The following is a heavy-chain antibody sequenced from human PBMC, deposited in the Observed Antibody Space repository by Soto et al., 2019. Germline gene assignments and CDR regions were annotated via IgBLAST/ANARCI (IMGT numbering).Heavy chain of an antibody. J-gene: IGHJ6*02. D-gene: IGHD4-17*01. V-gene: IGHV3-33*01. CDR2: IWYDGSNK. CDR1: GFTFSSYG. Sequence: PGGSLRLSCAASGFTFSSYGMHWVRQAPGKGLEWVAVIWYDGSNKYYADSVKGRFTISRDNSKNTLYLQMNSLRAEDTAVYYCARDRYGDFDYYYYGMDVWGQGTTVTVSS. CDR3: ARDRYGDFDYYYYGMDV.